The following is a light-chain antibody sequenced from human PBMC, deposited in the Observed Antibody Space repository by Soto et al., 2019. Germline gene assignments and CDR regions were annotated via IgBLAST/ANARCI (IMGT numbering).Light chain of an antibody. CDR1: QSISSY. V-gene: IGKV1-39*01. CDR2: GAS. CDR3: QQSHSVPLT. J-gene: IGKJ4*01. Sequence: DLQMTQSPSSLSAPVGDRVTITCRASQSISSYLNWYEVKAGKAPKLLISGASSLQSGVPSRFSGSGSGTDFALSISSLQPEDFATYYCQQSHSVPLTFGGGTKVEIK.